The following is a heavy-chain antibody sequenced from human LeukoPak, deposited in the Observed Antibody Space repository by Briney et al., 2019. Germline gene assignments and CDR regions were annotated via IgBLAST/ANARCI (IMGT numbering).Heavy chain of an antibody. CDR2: IYPGDSDT. V-gene: IGHV5-51*01. J-gene: IGHJ3*02. D-gene: IGHD4/OR15-4a*01. CDR1: GYSFTSYW. CDR3: AREGADNSDYGHGGFDI. Sequence: GESLKISCKGSGYSFTSYWIGWVRQMPGKGLEWMGIIYPGDSDTRYSPSFQGQVTISADKSISTAYLQWRSLEASDTAMYYCAREGADNSDYGHGGFDIWGQGTMVTVSS.